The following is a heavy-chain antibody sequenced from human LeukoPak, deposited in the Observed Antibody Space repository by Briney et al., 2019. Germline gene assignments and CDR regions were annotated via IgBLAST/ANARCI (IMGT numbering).Heavy chain of an antibody. J-gene: IGHJ4*02. V-gene: IGHV4-39*01. CDR2: IYYSGNT. CDR1: GASINNSRYY. Sequence: PSETLSLTCNVSGASINNSRYYWGWIRQPPGKGLEWIGSIYYSGNTYYNPSLKTRLIISVDTSRNQFSLTLTSMTAADTAFYYCSRHKDHPDYWGRGALVTVSS. CDR3: SRHKDHPDY.